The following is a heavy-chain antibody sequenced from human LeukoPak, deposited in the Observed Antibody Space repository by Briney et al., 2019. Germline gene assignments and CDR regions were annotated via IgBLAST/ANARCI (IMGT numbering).Heavy chain of an antibody. V-gene: IGHV1-69*04. CDR3: ARSLPGPSYYYGSGTPLD. Sequence: EASVKVSCMASGGTFSSYAISWVRQAPGQGLEWMGRIIPILGIANYAQKFQGRVTITADKSTSTAYMELSSLRPEDTAVYYCARSLPGPSYYYGSGTPLDWGQETLVTVSS. CDR2: IIPILGIA. J-gene: IGHJ4*02. D-gene: IGHD3-10*01. CDR1: GGTFSSYA.